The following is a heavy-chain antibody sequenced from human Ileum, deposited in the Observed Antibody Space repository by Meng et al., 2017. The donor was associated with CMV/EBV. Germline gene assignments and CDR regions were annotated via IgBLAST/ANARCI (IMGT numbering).Heavy chain of an antibody. J-gene: IGHJ5*02. Sequence: QVQLVQSGAEVKKPGASVKVSCKASGYTFTTFGVNWVRQAPGQGLEWMGWITPYNGNTNYAHSLQGRVTMTIDTSTSTAYMELRNLRSDDTAVYYCAREEFSGYVSSWGQGTLVTVSS. D-gene: IGHD5-12*01. CDR3: AREEFSGYVSS. V-gene: IGHV1-18*01. CDR2: ITPYNGNT. CDR1: GYTFTTFG.